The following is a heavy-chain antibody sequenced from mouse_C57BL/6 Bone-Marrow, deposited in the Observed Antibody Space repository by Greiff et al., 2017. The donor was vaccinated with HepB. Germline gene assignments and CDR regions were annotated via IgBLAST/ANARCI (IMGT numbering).Heavy chain of an antibody. Sequence: VQLQQPGAELVKPGASVKLSCKASGYTFTSYWMHWVKQRPGRGLEWIGRIDPNSGGTKYNEKFKSKATLTVDKSSSTAYMQLSSLTSEDSAVYYCAWSPYGSSFHYYAMDYWGQGTSVTVSS. V-gene: IGHV1-72*01. D-gene: IGHD1-1*01. CDR3: AWSPYGSSFHYYAMDY. CDR2: IDPNSGGT. J-gene: IGHJ4*01. CDR1: GYTFTSYW.